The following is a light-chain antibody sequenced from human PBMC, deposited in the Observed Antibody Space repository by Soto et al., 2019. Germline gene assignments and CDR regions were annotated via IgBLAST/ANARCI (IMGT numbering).Light chain of an antibody. J-gene: IGLJ1*01. CDR1: SSDVCNYNY. V-gene: IGLV2-14*01. CDR3: TSPTPGSLYV. CDR2: MVS. Sequence: QSVLTQPASVSGSPGQSITISCTGTSSDVCNYNYVSWYQQYPGRVPKLLIYMVSNRPSGVSNRFSGSKSGNTASLTISGLQAEDEADYFCTSPTPGSLYVFGTGTKVTVL.